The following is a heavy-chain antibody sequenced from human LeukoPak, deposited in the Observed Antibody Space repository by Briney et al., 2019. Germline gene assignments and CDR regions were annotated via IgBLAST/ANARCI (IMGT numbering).Heavy chain of an antibody. Sequence: SETLSLTCTVSGYSISSGYYWGWIRQPPGKGLEWIGTIFHSGSTYYNPSLKSPVTISVDTSKNQFSLKLTSVTAADTAVYYCARFGSYQTFDYWGQGTLVTVSS. CDR2: IFHSGST. CDR3: ARFGSYQTFDY. D-gene: IGHD1-14*01. CDR1: GYSISSGYY. J-gene: IGHJ4*02. V-gene: IGHV4-38-2*02.